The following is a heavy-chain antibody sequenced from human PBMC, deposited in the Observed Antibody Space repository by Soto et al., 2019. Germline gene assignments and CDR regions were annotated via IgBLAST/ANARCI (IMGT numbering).Heavy chain of an antibody. Sequence: GESLKISCKGSGYSFTSYWIGWVRQMPGKGLEWMGIIYPGDSDTRYSPSFQGQVTISADKSISTAYLQWSSLKASDTAMYYCARRGVEMVYYYYGMDVWGQGTTVTVSS. CDR3: ARRGVEMVYYYYGMDV. V-gene: IGHV5-51*01. CDR1: GYSFTSYW. CDR2: IYPGDSDT. J-gene: IGHJ6*02. D-gene: IGHD2-8*01.